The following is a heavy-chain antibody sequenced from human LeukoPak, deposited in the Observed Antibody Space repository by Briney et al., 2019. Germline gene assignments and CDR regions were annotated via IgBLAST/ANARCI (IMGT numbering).Heavy chain of an antibody. CDR3: ASSIKNAFDI. CDR2: INHSGST. J-gene: IGHJ3*02. Sequence: SETLSPTCAVYGGSFSGYYWSWIRQPPGKGLEWIGEINHSGSTNYNPSLKSRVTISVDTSKNQFSLKLSSVTAADTAAYYCASSIKNAFDIWGQGTMVTVSS. CDR1: GGSFSGYY. V-gene: IGHV4-34*01.